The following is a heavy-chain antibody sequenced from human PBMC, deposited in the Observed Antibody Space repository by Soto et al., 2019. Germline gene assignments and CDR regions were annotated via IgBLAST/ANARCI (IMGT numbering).Heavy chain of an antibody. D-gene: IGHD2-8*01. CDR1: GFSFSNGW. CDR3: ARDNGYNWFDP. Sequence: TGGSLRLSCVASGFSFSNGWMAWVRQAPGKGLEWVANINEDGTTKNYVDSVKGRFTISRDNAKNSLYLQMSSLRAEDTAVYYCARDNGYNWFDPWGQGTLVTVSS. CDR2: INEDGTTK. V-gene: IGHV3-7*01. J-gene: IGHJ5*02.